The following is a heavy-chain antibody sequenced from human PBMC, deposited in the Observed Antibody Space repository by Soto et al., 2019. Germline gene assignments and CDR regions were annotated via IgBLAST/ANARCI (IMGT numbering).Heavy chain of an antibody. D-gene: IGHD3-22*01. J-gene: IGHJ4*02. CDR2: ISTYSGGA. V-gene: IGHV1-18*04. CDR3: ARASRSGYYSFDY. Sequence: ASVKVSCKASGYSFTSNAITWVRQAPGQGLEWMGWISTYSGGASYAQKFQGRVTMTRDTSTSTVYMELSSLRSEDTAVYYCARASRSGYYSFDYWGQGTLVTVSS. CDR1: GYSFTSNA.